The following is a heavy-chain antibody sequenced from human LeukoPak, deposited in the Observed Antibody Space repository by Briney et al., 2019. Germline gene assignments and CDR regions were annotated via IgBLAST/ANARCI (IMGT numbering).Heavy chain of an antibody. CDR3: TREDDSSGLGFASY. CDR2: IYHSGST. J-gene: IGHJ4*02. Sequence: PSETLSLTCAVSGGSISSSNWWSWVRQPPGKGLEWIGEIYHSGSTNYNPSLKSRVTISVDKSKNQFSLKLSSVTAADTAVYYCTREDDSSGLGFASYWGQGTLVTVSS. D-gene: IGHD3-22*01. V-gene: IGHV4-4*02. CDR1: GGSISSSNW.